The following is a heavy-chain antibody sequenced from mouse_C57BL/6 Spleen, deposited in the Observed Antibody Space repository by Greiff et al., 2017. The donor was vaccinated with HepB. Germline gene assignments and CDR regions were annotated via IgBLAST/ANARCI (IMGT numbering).Heavy chain of an antibody. CDR3: ARSTSTVVHYYAMDY. D-gene: IGHD1-1*01. CDR2: IYPGSGNT. Sequence: QVQLQQSGAELVRPGASVKLSCKASGYTFTDYYINWVKQRPGQGLEWIARIYPGSGNTYYNEKFKGKATLTAEKSSSTAYMQLSSLTSEDSAVYFCARSTSTVVHYYAMDYWGQGTSVTVSS. CDR1: GYTFTDYY. V-gene: IGHV1-76*01. J-gene: IGHJ4*01.